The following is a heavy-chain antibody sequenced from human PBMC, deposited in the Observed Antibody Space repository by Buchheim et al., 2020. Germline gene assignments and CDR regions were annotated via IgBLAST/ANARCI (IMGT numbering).Heavy chain of an antibody. V-gene: IGHV3-33*01. Sequence: QVQLVESGGGVVQPGRSLRLSCAASGFTFSSYGMHWVRQAPGKGLEWVAVIWYDGSNKYYADSVKGRFTISRDNSKKTLYLQMNSLRAEDTAVYYCARALYYDSSDYFDYWGQGTL. J-gene: IGHJ4*02. CDR3: ARALYYDSSDYFDY. CDR1: GFTFSSYG. CDR2: IWYDGSNK. D-gene: IGHD3-22*01.